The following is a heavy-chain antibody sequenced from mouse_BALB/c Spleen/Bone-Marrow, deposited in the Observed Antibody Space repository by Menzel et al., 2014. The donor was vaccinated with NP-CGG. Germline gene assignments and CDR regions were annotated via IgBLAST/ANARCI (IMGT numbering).Heavy chain of an antibody. CDR3: ARQDYSYYYAMDY. V-gene: IGHV5-12*02. Sequence: EVKLVESGRGLVQPGGSLKLSCATSGFTFSDYYMYWVRQTPEKRLEWVAYISNGGGSTYYPDTVKGRFTISRDNAKNTLYLQMSRLKSEDTAMYYCARQDYSYYYAMDYWGQGTSVTVSS. J-gene: IGHJ4*01. D-gene: IGHD2-13*01. CDR1: GFTFSDYY. CDR2: ISNGGGST.